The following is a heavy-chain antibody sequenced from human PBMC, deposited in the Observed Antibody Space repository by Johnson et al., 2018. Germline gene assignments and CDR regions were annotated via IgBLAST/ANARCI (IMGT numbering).Heavy chain of an antibody. CDR3: AKDDSFDPRDHMDV. J-gene: IGHJ6*03. CDR1: GFIFSSYG. Sequence: VQLQESGGGVVQPGRSLRISCEASGFIFSSYGMHWVRQAPGKGLEWVSSMTGNGARTYYADSVKGRFTISRDNSKNTLYLQRNSLRAEDTAAYHCAKDDSFDPRDHMDVWGKGTTVTVSS. CDR2: MTGNGART. V-gene: IGHV3-23*01. D-gene: IGHD3-22*01.